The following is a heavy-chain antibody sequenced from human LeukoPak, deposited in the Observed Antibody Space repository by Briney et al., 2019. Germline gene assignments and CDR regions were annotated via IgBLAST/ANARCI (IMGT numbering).Heavy chain of an antibody. Sequence: ASVKVSCKASGYAFTRYGISWVRQAPGQGLEWMGWISGYNGNTNYAQKFQGRVTVTTDTSTSTAYMELRSLRSDDTAVYFCERGYYFGSGSDYTHYFDYWGQGTLVTVSS. CDR1: GYAFTRYG. CDR3: ERGYYFGSGSDYTHYFDY. V-gene: IGHV1-18*01. D-gene: IGHD3-10*01. CDR2: ISGYNGNT. J-gene: IGHJ4*02.